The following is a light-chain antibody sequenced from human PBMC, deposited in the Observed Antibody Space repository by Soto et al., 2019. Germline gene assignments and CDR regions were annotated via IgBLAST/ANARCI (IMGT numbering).Light chain of an antibody. CDR2: EVS. CDR1: SSDVGSYNR. Sequence: QSVLTQPPSVSGSPGQSVAVSCTGTSSDVGSYNRVSWYQQPPGTAPKLIIYEVSNRPSGVPDRFSGSKSGNTASLTNSGLQAEDEADYYCTSFTSSTTYVFGTGTKLTVL. CDR3: TSFTSSTTYV. J-gene: IGLJ1*01. V-gene: IGLV2-18*02.